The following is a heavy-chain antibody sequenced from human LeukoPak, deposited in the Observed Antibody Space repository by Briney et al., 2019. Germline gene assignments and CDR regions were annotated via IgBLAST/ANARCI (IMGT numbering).Heavy chain of an antibody. D-gene: IGHD6-13*01. CDR2: ISYDGSNK. J-gene: IGHJ4*02. Sequence: GGSLRLSCAASGFTFSSYGMHWVRQAPGKGLEWVAVISYDGSNKYYADSVKGRFTISRGNSKNTLYLQMNSLRAEGTAVYYCAKDHSSSWYGSFDYWGQGTLVTVSS. V-gene: IGHV3-30*18. CDR1: GFTFSSYG. CDR3: AKDHSSSWYGSFDY.